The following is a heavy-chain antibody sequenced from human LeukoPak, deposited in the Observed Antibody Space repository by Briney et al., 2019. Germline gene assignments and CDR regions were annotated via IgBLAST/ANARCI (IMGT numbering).Heavy chain of an antibody. V-gene: IGHV4-39*01. Sequence: SETLSLACTVSGGSISSSSYYWGWIRQPPGKGLEWIGSIYYSGSTYYNPSLKSRVTISVDTSKNQFSLKLSSVTAADTAVYYCARKVVTASPFQHWGQGTLVTVSS. CDR3: ARKVVTASPFQH. J-gene: IGHJ1*01. CDR2: IYYSGST. D-gene: IGHD2-21*02. CDR1: GGSISSSSYY.